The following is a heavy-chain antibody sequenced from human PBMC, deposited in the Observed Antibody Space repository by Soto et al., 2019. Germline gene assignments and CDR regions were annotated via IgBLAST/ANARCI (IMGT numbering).Heavy chain of an antibody. D-gene: IGHD1-20*01. Sequence: QVQLVQSGAEVKKPGSSVKVSCKASGGTFSSYAISWVRQAPGQGLEWMGGIIPIFGTANYAQKFQGRVTITADKSTSTACMEVSSLGSEDTAVYYCAREGQVLGYYYYGMDVWGQGTTVTVSS. CDR1: GGTFSSYA. J-gene: IGHJ6*02. V-gene: IGHV1-69*06. CDR2: IIPIFGTA. CDR3: AREGQVLGYYYYGMDV.